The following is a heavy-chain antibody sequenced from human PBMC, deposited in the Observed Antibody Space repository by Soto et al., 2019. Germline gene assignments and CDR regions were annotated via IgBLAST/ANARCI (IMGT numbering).Heavy chain of an antibody. CDR3: ARAAFRVTANAFDI. V-gene: IGHV4-31*03. D-gene: IGHD2-21*02. Sequence: QVQLQESGPGLVKPSQTLSLTCTVSGGSISSGGYYWSWIRQHPGKGLEWIGYIYYSGSTYYNPSLNGRVTIAVDTSKTQFSLKLSSVTAADTAVYYCARAAFRVTANAFDIWVQGTMVTVSS. J-gene: IGHJ3*02. CDR1: GGSISSGGYY. CDR2: IYYSGST.